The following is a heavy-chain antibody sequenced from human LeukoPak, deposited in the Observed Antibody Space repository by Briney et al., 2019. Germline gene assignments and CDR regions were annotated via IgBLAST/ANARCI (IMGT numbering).Heavy chain of an antibody. CDR1: GYTFTGYY. J-gene: IGHJ3*02. V-gene: IGHV1-2*02. CDR2: INPDSGGT. D-gene: IGHD6-19*01. CDR3: AKPVHIAVAGTEGTDDAFDI. Sequence: ASVKVSCKASGYTFTGYYIHWVRQAPGQGLEWMGWINPDSGGTNYAQNFHGRVTMTRDTSISTAYMELSRLRSDDTAVYYCAKPVHIAVAGTEGTDDAFDIWGQGTMVTVSS.